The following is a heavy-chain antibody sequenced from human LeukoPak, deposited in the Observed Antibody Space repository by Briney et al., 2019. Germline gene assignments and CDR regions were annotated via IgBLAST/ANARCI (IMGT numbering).Heavy chain of an antibody. V-gene: IGHV3-21*01. D-gene: IGHD3-9*01. CDR2: ISSSSSYI. Sequence: GGSLRLSCAASGFTVSSNDMSWVRQAAGKGLEWVSSISSSSSYIYYADSVKGRFTISRDNAKNSLYLQMSSLRAEDTAVYYCWGFRYDILTGSHDYWGQGTLVTVSS. CDR1: GFTVSSND. J-gene: IGHJ4*02. CDR3: WGFRYDILTGSHDY.